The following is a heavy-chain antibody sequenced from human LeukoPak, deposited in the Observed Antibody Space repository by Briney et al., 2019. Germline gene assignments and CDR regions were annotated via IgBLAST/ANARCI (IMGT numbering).Heavy chain of an antibody. J-gene: IGHJ4*02. Sequence: QTGGSLRLSCAASGFTFSSYAMHWVRQAPGKGLEWVAVISYDGSNKYYADSVKGRFTISRDNSKNTLYLQMNSLRAEDTAVYYCARDSYGSGSSYFDYWGQGTLVTVSS. D-gene: IGHD3-10*01. CDR2: ISYDGSNK. V-gene: IGHV3-30-3*01. CDR1: GFTFSSYA. CDR3: ARDSYGSGSSYFDY.